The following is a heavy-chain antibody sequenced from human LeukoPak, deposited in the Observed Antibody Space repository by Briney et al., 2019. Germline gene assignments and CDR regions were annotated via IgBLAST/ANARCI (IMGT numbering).Heavy chain of an antibody. CDR2: INPNSGGT. Sequence: GASVNVSCKASGYTFTGYYMHWVRQAPGQGLEWMGWINPNSGGTNYAQKFQGRVTMTRDTSISTAYMELSRLRSDDTAVYYCARDQNDPELSSTSHNLYFQHWGQGTLVTVSS. V-gene: IGHV1-2*02. D-gene: IGHD2-2*01. CDR3: ARDQNDPELSSTSHNLYFQH. CDR1: GYTFTGYY. J-gene: IGHJ1*01.